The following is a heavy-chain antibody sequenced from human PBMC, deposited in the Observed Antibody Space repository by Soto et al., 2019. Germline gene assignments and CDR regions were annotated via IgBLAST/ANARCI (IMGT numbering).Heavy chain of an antibody. Sequence: QVPLVQSGAEVKKPGASVKVSCKASGYTFTGYDLNWVRQATGQGPEWMGWINPNSGNTGYAQNFQGRVTMTRDTSISTAYMELSSLRSEDTAVYYCARGPYSSGNNRFQYWGQGTLVAVSS. CDR1: GYTFTGYD. D-gene: IGHD3-22*01. J-gene: IGHJ1*01. V-gene: IGHV1-8*01. CDR2: INPNSGNT. CDR3: ARGPYSSGNNRFQY.